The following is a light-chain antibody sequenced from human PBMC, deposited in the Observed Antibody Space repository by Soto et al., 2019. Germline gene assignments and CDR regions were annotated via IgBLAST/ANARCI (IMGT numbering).Light chain of an antibody. Sequence: DVVMTQSPLSLPATPGAPASISCRSSQSLLHSNGYNYLDWYLQKPGQSPQHLIYLGSNRASGVPDRFSGSGSGTDFTLKISRVEAEDVGVYYCMQALQTRYTFGQGTKLEIK. J-gene: IGKJ2*01. V-gene: IGKV2-28*01. CDR3: MQALQTRYT. CDR2: LGS. CDR1: QSLLHSNGYNY.